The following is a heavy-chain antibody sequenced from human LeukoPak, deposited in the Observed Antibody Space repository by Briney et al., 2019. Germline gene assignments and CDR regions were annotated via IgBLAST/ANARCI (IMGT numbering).Heavy chain of an antibody. Sequence: RPGGSLRLSCAASGFTFDDYGMSWVRQAPGKGLEWVSGINWNGGSTGYADSVKGRFTISRDNAKNSLYLQMNSLRAEDTALYYCAPQVGRYYYDSSGYPPWGQGTLVTVSS. J-gene: IGHJ4*02. CDR2: INWNGGST. CDR1: GFTFDDYG. V-gene: IGHV3-20*04. D-gene: IGHD3-22*01. CDR3: APQVGRYYYDSSGYPP.